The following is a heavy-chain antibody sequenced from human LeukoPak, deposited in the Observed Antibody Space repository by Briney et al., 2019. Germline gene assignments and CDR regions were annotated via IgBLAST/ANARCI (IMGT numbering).Heavy chain of an antibody. CDR2: MNPNSGNT. CDR3: ARAPSTFYCSGGSCYSKDY. J-gene: IGHJ4*02. CDR1: GYTFTSYD. Sequence: ASVKVSSKASGYTFTSYDINWVRQATGQGLEWMGWMNPNSGNTGYAQKFQGRVTMTRNTSISTAYMELSSLRSEDTAVYYCARAPSTFYCSGGSCYSKDYWGQGTLVTVSS. D-gene: IGHD2-15*01. V-gene: IGHV1-8*01.